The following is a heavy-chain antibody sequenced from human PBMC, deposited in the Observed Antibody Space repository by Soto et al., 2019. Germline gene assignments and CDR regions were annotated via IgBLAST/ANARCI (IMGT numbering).Heavy chain of an antibody. CDR3: ARXGVXXXXXXFWFNFDY. CDR1: GASISSGY. J-gene: IGHJ4*02. V-gene: IGHV4-30-4*01. Sequence: QVRLQESGPGLVKPSQTLSLTCTVSGASISSGYWSWIRQSPGKGLEWIGYIYYDGRTHYNPSLRSRVTLSXXXXXXXXSLXXSSVXXXXXXXXXCARXGVXXXXXXFWFNFDYWGQGSQVTVSS. D-gene: IGHD3-10*01. CDR2: IYYDGRT.